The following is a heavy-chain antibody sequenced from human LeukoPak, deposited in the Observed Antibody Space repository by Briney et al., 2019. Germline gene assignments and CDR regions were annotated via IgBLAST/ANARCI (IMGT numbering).Heavy chain of an antibody. CDR1: SGSISGDTSY. CDR2: VYYTGST. J-gene: IGHJ4*02. CDR3: ARHVPPLLNGMDY. V-gene: IGHV4-39*01. Sequence: PSETLSLTCTVSSGSISGDTSYWGWIRQPPGKGLEWIASVYYTGSTYYNPSLRSRVTISVDTSKNQFFLKIDSLTAADTAVYYCARHVPPLLNGMDYWGQGTLVAVSS. D-gene: IGHD1-20*01.